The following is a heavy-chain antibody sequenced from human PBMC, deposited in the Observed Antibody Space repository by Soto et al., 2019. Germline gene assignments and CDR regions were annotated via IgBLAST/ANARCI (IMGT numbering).Heavy chain of an antibody. Sequence: PGGSLRLSCAASGFTFSDYYMSWIRQAPGKGLEWVSYISSSSSYTNYADSVKGRFTISRDNAKNSLYLQMNSLRAEDTAVYYCARDTMGRSSAAGFGMDVWGQGTTVTVSS. CDR1: GFTFSDYY. V-gene: IGHV3-11*06. J-gene: IGHJ6*02. D-gene: IGHD2-2*01. CDR3: ARDTMGRSSAAGFGMDV. CDR2: ISSSSSYT.